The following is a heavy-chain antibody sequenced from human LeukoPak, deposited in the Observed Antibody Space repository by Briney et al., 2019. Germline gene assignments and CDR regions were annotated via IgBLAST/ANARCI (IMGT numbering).Heavy chain of an antibody. CDR1: GFSLSTSGVG. D-gene: IGHD3-16*01. V-gene: IGHV2-5*02. J-gene: IGHJ3*02. CDR3: ARLRPHDAFDI. CDR2: IYWDDDK. Sequence: SGPTLVKPTQTLTLTCTFSGFSLSTSGVGVGWIRQPPGKALEWLSLIYWDDDKRYSPSLKSRLTITKDTSKNQVVLTMTNMDPVDTATYYCARLRPHDAFDIWGQGTMVTVSS.